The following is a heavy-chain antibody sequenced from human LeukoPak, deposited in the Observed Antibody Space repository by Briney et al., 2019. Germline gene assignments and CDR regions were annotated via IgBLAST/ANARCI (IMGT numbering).Heavy chain of an antibody. CDR1: GFTFSSYS. D-gene: IGHD2-2*01. J-gene: IGHJ3*02. V-gene: IGHV3-48*04. Sequence: GGSLRLSCAASGFTFSSYSMNWVRQAPGKGLEWVSYISSSCSTIYYADSVKGRFTISRDNAKNSLYLQMDSLRAEDTAVYYCARDLKSQYQSDFAFDIWGQGTMVTVSS. CDR2: ISSSCSTI. CDR3: ARDLKSQYQSDFAFDI.